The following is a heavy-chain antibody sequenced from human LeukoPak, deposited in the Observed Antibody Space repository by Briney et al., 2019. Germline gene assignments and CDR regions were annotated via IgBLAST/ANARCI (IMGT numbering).Heavy chain of an antibody. CDR3: ATSKLGYCSGGSCYSPAFDI. Sequence: PSETLSLTCTVSGDSISSSYYYWGWIRQPPGKGLEWIGYIYYSGSTNYNPSLKSRVTISVDTSKNQFSLKLSSVTAADTAVYYCATSKLGYCSGGSCYSPAFDIWGQGTMVTVSS. J-gene: IGHJ3*02. D-gene: IGHD2-15*01. CDR1: GDSISSSYYY. V-gene: IGHV4-61*05. CDR2: IYYSGST.